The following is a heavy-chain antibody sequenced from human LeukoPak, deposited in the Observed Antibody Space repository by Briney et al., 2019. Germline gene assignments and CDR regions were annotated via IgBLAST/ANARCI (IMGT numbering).Heavy chain of an antibody. D-gene: IGHD3/OR15-3a*01. CDR3: ARPRADYAFDI. Sequence: ASVKVSCKASGYTFTSYGISWVRQAPGQGLEWMGWISAYNGNTNYAQKFQGRVTMATDTSTNTAYMELRSLRSDDTAVYYCARPRADYAFDIWGQGTMVAVSS. CDR2: ISAYNGNT. J-gene: IGHJ3*02. V-gene: IGHV1-18*01. CDR1: GYTFTSYG.